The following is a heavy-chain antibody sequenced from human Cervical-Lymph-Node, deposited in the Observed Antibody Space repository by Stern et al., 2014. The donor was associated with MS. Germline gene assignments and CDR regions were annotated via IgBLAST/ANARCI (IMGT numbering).Heavy chain of an antibody. V-gene: IGHV4-39*01. CDR2: IYYSGST. Sequence: QVQLQESGPGLVKPSETLSLTCTVSGGSISSSSYYWGWIRQPPGKGLEWIGSIYYSGSTYYNPSLKSRVTISVDTSKNQFPLKLSSVTAADTAVYYCARLKARYYFDYWGQGTLVTVSS. J-gene: IGHJ4*02. CDR3: ARLKARYYFDY. CDR1: GGSISSSSYY.